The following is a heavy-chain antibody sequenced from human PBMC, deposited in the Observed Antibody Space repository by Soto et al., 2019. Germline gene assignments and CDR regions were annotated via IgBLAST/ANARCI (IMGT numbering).Heavy chain of an antibody. CDR3: ARGKNYGDAWWFDP. Sequence: QVQLVQSGAEGKKPGSSVNVSCNASGGTFISYAISWVRQAPGPGPEWMGGSIPSFGTANYAQKFQGRVTIPADKSTSTAYMELSSLRSEDTAVYYCARGKNYGDAWWFDPWGQGTLVTVSS. J-gene: IGHJ5*02. CDR1: GGTFISYA. CDR2: SIPSFGTA. V-gene: IGHV1-69*06. D-gene: IGHD4-17*01.